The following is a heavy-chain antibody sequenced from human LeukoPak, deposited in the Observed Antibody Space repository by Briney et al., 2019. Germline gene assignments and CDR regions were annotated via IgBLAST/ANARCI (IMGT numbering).Heavy chain of an antibody. Sequence: SETLSLTCTVSGGSISSYYWSWIRQPPGKGLEWIGYIYYSGSTNYSPSLKSRVTISVDTSKNQFSLKLSSVTAADTAVYYCARGRLWLVDYWGQGTLVTVSS. J-gene: IGHJ4*02. V-gene: IGHV4-59*12. CDR2: IYYSGST. D-gene: IGHD6-19*01. CDR3: ARGRLWLVDY. CDR1: GGSISSYY.